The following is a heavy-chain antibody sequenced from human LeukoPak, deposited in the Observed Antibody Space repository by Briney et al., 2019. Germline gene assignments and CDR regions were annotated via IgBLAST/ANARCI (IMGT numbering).Heavy chain of an antibody. CDR2: IYSSGSN. D-gene: IGHD5-12*01. V-gene: IGHV4-4*07. J-gene: IGHJ4*02. CDR1: GGSISGYF. CDR3: AREPTSGREPTSGRPLDY. Sequence: SETLSLTCTVSGGSISGYFWSWIRQPAGKGLEWIGRIYSSGSNNYNPSLKSRVTMSLDTSKNHLSLNLRSVTAADTAAYYCAREPTSGREPTSGRPLDYWGQGTLVTVSS.